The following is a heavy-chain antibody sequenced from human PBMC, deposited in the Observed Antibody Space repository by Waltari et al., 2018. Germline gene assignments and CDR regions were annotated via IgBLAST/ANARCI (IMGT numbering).Heavy chain of an antibody. V-gene: IGHV1-69*05. CDR3: ARVVRSVVVTSKTLGAFDI. D-gene: IGHD3-22*01. CDR2: IIPIFGTA. Sequence: QVQLVQSGAEVKKPGSSVKVSCKASGGTFSSYAISWVRQAPGQGLEWMGGIIPIFGTANYAQKFQGRVTITTDESTSTAYMELSSLRSEDTAVYYCARVVRSVVVTSKTLGAFDIWGQGTMVTVSS. CDR1: GGTFSSYA. J-gene: IGHJ3*02.